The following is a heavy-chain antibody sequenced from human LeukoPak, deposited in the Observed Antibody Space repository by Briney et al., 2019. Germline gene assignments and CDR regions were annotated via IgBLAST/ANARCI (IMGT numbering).Heavy chain of an antibody. CDR2: ISSSSSYI. CDR1: GFTFSSYS. V-gene: IGHV3-21*01. CDR3: ARDEKSYCGGDCYNY. J-gene: IGHJ4*02. D-gene: IGHD2-21*02. Sequence: AGGSLRLSCAASGFTFSSYSMNWVRQAPGKGLEWVSSISSSSSYIYYADSVKGRFTISRDNAKNSLYLQMNSLRAEDTAVYYCARDEKSYCGGDCYNYWGQGTLVTVSS.